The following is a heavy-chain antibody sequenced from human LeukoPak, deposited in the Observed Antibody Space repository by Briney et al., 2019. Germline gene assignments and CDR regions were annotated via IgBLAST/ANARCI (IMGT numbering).Heavy chain of an antibody. J-gene: IGHJ6*03. D-gene: IGHD2-15*01. Sequence: PSETLSLTCTVSGDSISSSSSYWGWIRQPPGEGLEWIGSIYYSGSTYYNPSLKSRVTISVDTSKNQFSLKLSSVTAADTAVYYCARVLAGGGGLYYYYYYMDVWGKGTTVTVSS. CDR3: ARVLAGGGGLYYYYYYMDV. CDR2: IYYSGST. CDR1: GDSISSSSSY. V-gene: IGHV4-39*07.